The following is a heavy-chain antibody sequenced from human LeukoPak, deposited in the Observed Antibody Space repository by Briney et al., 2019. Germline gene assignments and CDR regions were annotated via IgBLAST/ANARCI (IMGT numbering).Heavy chain of an antibody. CDR3: ARDPDSAFDY. D-gene: IGHD2-15*01. V-gene: IGHV3-30-3*01. Sequence: GGSLRLSCAASGFTFSSYAMHWVRQAPGKGLEWVAAISFDGGSTYYPDSVEGRFTVSRDISKNTLYLQMNSLRTEDTAVYYCARDPDSAFDYWGQGTLVTVSS. CDR2: ISFDGGST. CDR1: GFTFSSYA. J-gene: IGHJ4*02.